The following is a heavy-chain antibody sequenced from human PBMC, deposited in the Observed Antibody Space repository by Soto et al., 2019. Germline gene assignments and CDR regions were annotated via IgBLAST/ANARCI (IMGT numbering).Heavy chain of an antibody. J-gene: IGHJ6*02. CDR1: GGSFSGYY. Sequence: QVQLQQWGAGLLKPSETLSLTCAVYGGSFSGYYWSWIRQPPGKGLEWIGEINHSGSTNYNPSLKSRVPISVDTSKNQFSLKLSSVTAADTAVYYCARGRQYYDILTGYYAYHYYYYGMDVWGQGTTVTVSS. CDR3: ARGRQYYDILTGYYAYHYYYYGMDV. CDR2: INHSGST. D-gene: IGHD3-9*01. V-gene: IGHV4-34*01.